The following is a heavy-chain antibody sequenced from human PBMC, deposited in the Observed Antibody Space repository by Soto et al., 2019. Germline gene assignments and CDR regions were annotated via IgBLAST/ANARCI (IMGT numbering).Heavy chain of an antibody. CDR3: ASPQYDGSGYFVS. V-gene: IGHV3-30-3*01. J-gene: IGHJ4*02. CDR2: ISWRETIT. Sequence: PGGSLRLSCAASGLSFSSYTMHWVRQAPGKGLEGVAVISWRETITYYADSVNGGFTISSDHSKSTLYLQMNSLRPEDTAVYYYASPQYDGSGYFVSCGQGTVVTISS. D-gene: IGHD3-3*01. CDR1: GLSFSSYT.